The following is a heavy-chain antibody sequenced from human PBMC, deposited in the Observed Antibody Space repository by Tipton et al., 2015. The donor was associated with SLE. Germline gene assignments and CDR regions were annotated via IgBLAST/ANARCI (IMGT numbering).Heavy chain of an antibody. V-gene: IGHV1-18*01. CDR2: IIPHNGIT. J-gene: IGHJ4*02. Sequence: QSGAEVKKPGASVKVSCKSSGYTFTSYGISWVRQAPGQGLEWMGWIIPHNGITNYAQKFQGRVTMTTDTSTSTAYMELRSLRSDDTAVYYCARDGSGSYVGGYYFDYWGQGTLVTVSS. CDR3: ARDGSGSYVGGYYFDY. D-gene: IGHD3-10*01. CDR1: GYTFTSYG.